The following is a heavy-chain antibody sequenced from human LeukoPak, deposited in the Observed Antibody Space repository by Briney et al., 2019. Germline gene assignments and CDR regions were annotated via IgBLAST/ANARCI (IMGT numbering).Heavy chain of an antibody. CDR1: GFTFSGYW. D-gene: IGHD3-22*01. V-gene: IGHV3-7*01. Sequence: GGSLRLSCAAPGFTFSGYWMGWVRQAPGKGLEWVANINQDGSEKSYVESVKGRFTISRDNAKNSLYLQMNNLRAEDTAVYYCALDYDTSGYSHWGQGALVTVSS. CDR2: INQDGSEK. CDR3: ALDYDTSGYSH. J-gene: IGHJ4*02.